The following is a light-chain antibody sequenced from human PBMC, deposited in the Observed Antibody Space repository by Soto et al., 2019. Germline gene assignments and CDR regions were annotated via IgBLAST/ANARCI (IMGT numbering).Light chain of an antibody. J-gene: IGKJ5*01. V-gene: IGKV1-39*01. Sequence: DLQMTQSPSSLSASVGDRVTITCRASESISRHLNWYQQKPGKAPKLLIYAASSLQNGGPSRFSGSGSGTDFTLTISNMQPEDFATYYCQQSYSTLSITFGQGTRLEIK. CDR1: ESISRH. CDR3: QQSYSTLSIT. CDR2: AAS.